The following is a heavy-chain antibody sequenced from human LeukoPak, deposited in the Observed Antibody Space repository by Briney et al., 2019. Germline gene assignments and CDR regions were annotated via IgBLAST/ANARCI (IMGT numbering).Heavy chain of an antibody. CDR3: ARVKYSSSWYPFDY. Sequence: SETLSLTCTVSGGSISSYYWSWIRQPPGKGLEWIGYIYYSGSTNYNPSLKSRVTISVDTSKNQFSLKLSSVTAADTAVYYCARVKYSSSWYPFDYWGQGTLVTVSS. CDR1: GGSISSYY. V-gene: IGHV4-59*01. CDR2: IYYSGST. D-gene: IGHD6-13*01. J-gene: IGHJ4*02.